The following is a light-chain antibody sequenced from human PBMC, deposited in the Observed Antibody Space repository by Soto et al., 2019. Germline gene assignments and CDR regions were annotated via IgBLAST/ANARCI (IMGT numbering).Light chain of an antibody. Sequence: QSVLTQTPSVSGAPGQRVTISCTGRSSNIGAGYDVHWYQHLPGTAPKLLIYGTTNRPSGVPDRLPGSKSGIAASLAITGLQAEDEAGYYCHSYDSSLSASVFGAGTKVTVL. CDR1: SSNIGAGYD. CDR3: HSYDSSLSASV. CDR2: GTT. V-gene: IGLV1-40*01. J-gene: IGLJ1*01.